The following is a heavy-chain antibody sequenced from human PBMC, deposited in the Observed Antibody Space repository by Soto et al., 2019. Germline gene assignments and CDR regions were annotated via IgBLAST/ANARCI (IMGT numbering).Heavy chain of an antibody. CDR1: GFTFHDYA. V-gene: IGHV3-9*01. Sequence: EVQLVESGGGLVQPGRSLRLSCAASGFTFHDYAMHWVRQAPGKGPEWASAISRNSGSIGYADSVKGRFTISRDTGKNARYLKMNSLRAEDTALYYCVKSQVPYCTNGLCSYYCAMGVWGQGTKVTVSS. CDR2: ISRNSGSI. J-gene: IGHJ6*02. D-gene: IGHD2-8*01. CDR3: VKSQVPYCTNGLCSYYCAMGV.